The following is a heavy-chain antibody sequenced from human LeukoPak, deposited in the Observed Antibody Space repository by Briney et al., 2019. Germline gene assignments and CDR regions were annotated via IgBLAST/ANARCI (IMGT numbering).Heavy chain of an antibody. CDR1: GYTFSSHT. CDR3: ARAYCTGGSCLYYYYYGMDV. Sequence: ASVKVSCKASGYTFSSHTMHWVRQAPGQRLEWMGWINAGNGNTKYSQKFQGRVTINRDTSASTAYMELRSLRSEDTAVYYCARAYCTGGSCLYYYYYGMDVWGQGTTVTVSS. J-gene: IGHJ6*02. V-gene: IGHV1-3*01. CDR2: INAGNGNT. D-gene: IGHD2-15*01.